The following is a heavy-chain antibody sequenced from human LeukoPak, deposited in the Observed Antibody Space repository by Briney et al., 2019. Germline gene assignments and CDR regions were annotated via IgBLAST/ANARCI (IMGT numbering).Heavy chain of an antibody. V-gene: IGHV4-59*01. CDR3: ARTGIADNYFDY. CDR2: IYYSGST. CDR1: GGSISSYY. J-gene: IGHJ4*02. D-gene: IGHD6-13*01. Sequence: SETLSLTCTVSGGSISSYYWSWIRQPPGKGLEWIGYIYYSGSTNYNPSLKSRVTISVDTSKNQFSLKLSSVTAADTAVYYCARTGIADNYFDYWGQGTLVTVSS.